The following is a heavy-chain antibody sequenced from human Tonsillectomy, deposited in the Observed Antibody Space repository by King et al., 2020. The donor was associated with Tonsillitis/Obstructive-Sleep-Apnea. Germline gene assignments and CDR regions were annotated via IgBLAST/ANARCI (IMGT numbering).Heavy chain of an antibody. Sequence: VQLVESGGGLVQPGGSLRLSCAASEFTVSSTYMSWVRQAPGKGLEWVSVIYSGGSTYYTDSVKGRLNIARDNSKNTLYLEMNSLRAEDTAIYYCARVDCTRTNCPDFWGQGTLVTVSS. V-gene: IGHV3-66*01. D-gene: IGHD2-2*01. CDR1: EFTVSSTY. J-gene: IGHJ4*02. CDR3: ARVDCTRTNCPDF. CDR2: IYSGGST.